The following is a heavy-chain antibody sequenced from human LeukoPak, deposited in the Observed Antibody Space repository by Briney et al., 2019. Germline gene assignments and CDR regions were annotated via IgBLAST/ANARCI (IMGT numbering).Heavy chain of an antibody. CDR3: TRPLGRIAAFNDY. J-gene: IGHJ4*02. CDR1: GFTFSSYW. CDR2: IKQDGSER. Sequence: GGSLRLSCAASGFTFSSYWMSWVRQAPGKGLEWVANIKQDGSERYYVDSVKGRFTISRDNAKNSLYLQMNSLRAEDTAVYYCTRPLGRIAAFNDYWGQGTLVTVSS. V-gene: IGHV3-7*01. D-gene: IGHD6-13*01.